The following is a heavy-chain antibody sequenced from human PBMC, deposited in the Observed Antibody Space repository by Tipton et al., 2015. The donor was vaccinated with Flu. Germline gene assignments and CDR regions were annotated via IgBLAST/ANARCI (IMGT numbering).Heavy chain of an antibody. D-gene: IGHD2-21*02. CDR2: INPSGGST. Sequence: QLVQSGAEVKKPGASVKVSCKASGYTFTRYYIHWVRQAPGQGLEWMGIINPSGGSTIYAQRFQGRVTMTGDTSTSTVYMELYSLRSEDTAVYYCVTMISWEVVTASPFDYWGQGTLVTVSS. V-gene: IGHV1-46*01. CDR1: GYTFTRYY. CDR3: VTMISWEVVTASPFDY. J-gene: IGHJ4*02.